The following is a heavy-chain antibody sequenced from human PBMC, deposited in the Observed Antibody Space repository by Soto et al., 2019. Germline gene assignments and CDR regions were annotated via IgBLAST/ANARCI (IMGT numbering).Heavy chain of an antibody. CDR2: IYYSGST. D-gene: IGHD2-2*01. J-gene: IGHJ6*02. CDR1: GGSISSSSYY. Sequence: QLQLQESGPGLVKPSETLSLTCTVSGGSISSSSYYWGWIRQPPGKGLEWIVSIYYSGSTYSNPSRKSRVTISVDTSKNQFSLKVSSVTAADTAVYYCAAGACSSTSCPSYYGMDVWGQGTTVTVSS. CDR3: AAGACSSTSCPSYYGMDV. V-gene: IGHV4-39*01.